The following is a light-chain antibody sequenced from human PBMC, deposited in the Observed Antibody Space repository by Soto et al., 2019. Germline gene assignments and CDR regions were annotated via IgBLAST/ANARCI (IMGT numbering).Light chain of an antibody. CDR1: QSVSNNY. CDR3: QQYGSSPRYT. Sequence: EVVLTQSPGTLSLSPGERATLSCRASQSVSNNYLAWYQHRPGQAPRLLIYGASNRATGIPDRFSGSGSGTVFTLTISRLEPDDFAVYYCQQYGSSPRYTFGQGTKLEIK. V-gene: IGKV3-20*01. CDR2: GAS. J-gene: IGKJ2*01.